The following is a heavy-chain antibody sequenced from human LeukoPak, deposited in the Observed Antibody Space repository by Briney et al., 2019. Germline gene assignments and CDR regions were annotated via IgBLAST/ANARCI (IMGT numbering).Heavy chain of an antibody. J-gene: IGHJ3*02. D-gene: IGHD5-18*01. V-gene: IGHV3-11*01. CDR3: ARGARDTVMVTSDAFDI. Sequence: GGSLRLSCAATGFTFSEHYMSWVRQAPGRGLEWVSYLSSSGNTIFNADSVKGRFTISRDNARNSLYLQMNSLRADDTAVYYCARGARDTVMVTSDAFDIWGQGTMVTVSS. CDR2: LSSSGNTI. CDR1: GFTFSEHY.